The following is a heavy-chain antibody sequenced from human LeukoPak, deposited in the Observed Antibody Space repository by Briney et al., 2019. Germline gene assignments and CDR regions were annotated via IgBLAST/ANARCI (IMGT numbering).Heavy chain of an antibody. CDR2: IYYSGST. J-gene: IGHJ4*02. D-gene: IGHD3-3*01. CDR3: ARGKDFWSGYLSFSFDY. V-gene: IGHV4-30-4*08. CDR1: GGSISSGDYY. Sequence: SETLSLTCTVSGGSISSGDYYWSWIRQPPGKGLEWIGYIYYSGSTYYNPSLKSRVTISVDTSKNQFSLKLSSVTAADTTVYYCARGKDFWSGYLSFSFDYWGQGTLVTVSS.